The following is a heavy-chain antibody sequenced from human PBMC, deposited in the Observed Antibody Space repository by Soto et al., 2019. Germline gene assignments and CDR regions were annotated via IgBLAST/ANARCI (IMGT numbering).Heavy chain of an antibody. CDR1: GFTFSSYA. V-gene: IGHV3-23*01. J-gene: IGHJ6*02. D-gene: IGHD3-3*01. Sequence: PGGSLRLSCAASGFTFSSYAMSWVRQAPGKGLEWVSAISGSGGSTYYADSVKGRFTISRDNSKNTLYLQMNSLRAEDTAVYFCAKLSVPRYYDFWSGYYGPYYGMDVWGQGTTVTVS. CDR3: AKLSVPRYYDFWSGYYGPYYGMDV. CDR2: ISGSGGST.